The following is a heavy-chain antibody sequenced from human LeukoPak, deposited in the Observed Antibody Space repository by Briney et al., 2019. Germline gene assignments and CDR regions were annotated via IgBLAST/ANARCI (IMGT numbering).Heavy chain of an antibody. V-gene: IGHV3-23*01. CDR2: ISGSGGST. J-gene: IGHJ6*03. CDR1: GFTFSSYA. D-gene: IGHD1-14*01. CDR3: AREPTYYYYYMDV. Sequence: PGGSLRLSCAASGFTFSSYAMSWVRQAPGKGLEWVSAISGSGGSTYYADSVKGRFTISRDNAKNSLYLQMNSLRAEDTAVYYCAREPTYYYYYMDVWGKGTTVTVSS.